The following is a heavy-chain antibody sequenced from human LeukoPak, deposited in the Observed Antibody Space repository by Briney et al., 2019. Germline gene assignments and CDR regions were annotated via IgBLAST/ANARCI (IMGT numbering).Heavy chain of an antibody. CDR1: GYSISSGYY. V-gene: IGHV4-38-2*02. D-gene: IGHD3-10*01. J-gene: IGHJ5*02. CDR3: ARTVGITMVRGVIWWFDP. Sequence: SETLSLTCIVSGYSISSGYYWGWIRQPPGKGLEWIGNIYHSGITYYNLYNPSLKSRVIISVDTSKNHFSLKLSSVTAADTAVYFCARTVGITMVRGVIWWFDPWGQGTLVTVSS. CDR2: IYHSGIT.